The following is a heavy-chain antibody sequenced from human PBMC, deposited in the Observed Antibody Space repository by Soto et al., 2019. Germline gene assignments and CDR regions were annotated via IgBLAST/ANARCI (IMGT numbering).Heavy chain of an antibody. D-gene: IGHD3-9*01. CDR1: GGPLGSGSYY. V-gene: IGHV4-61*01. CDR3: ARGRNYNILTDYYPEPLSFDS. Sequence: QVQLQESGPGLVKPSETLSLTCTVSGGPLGSGSYYWSWIRQTPGRVLELLAYIYYSGTTHYNPSLQSRVAISIDTSKNQFSLKMTSVSAEDTAVYHCARGRNYNILTDYYPEPLSFDSWGQGNLVIVSS. CDR2: IYYSGTT. J-gene: IGHJ4*02.